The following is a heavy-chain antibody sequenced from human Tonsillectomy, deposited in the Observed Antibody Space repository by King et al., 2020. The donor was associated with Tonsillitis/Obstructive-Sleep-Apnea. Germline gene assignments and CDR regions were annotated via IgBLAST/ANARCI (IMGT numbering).Heavy chain of an antibody. V-gene: IGHV3-11*05. CDR1: GFNLSDYY. CDR2: ISLGSTYT. D-gene: IGHD2-21*01. J-gene: IGHJ4*02. CDR3: ASDSFMGGGEDF. Sequence: VQLVESGGGLVKPGGSLRLSCVASGFNLSDYYMSWIRQAPGKGLEWLSNISLGSTYTDYADSVMGRFTISRDNAKNSLYLQMNSLRAEDTAVYFCASDSFMGGGEDFWGQGTLVTVSS.